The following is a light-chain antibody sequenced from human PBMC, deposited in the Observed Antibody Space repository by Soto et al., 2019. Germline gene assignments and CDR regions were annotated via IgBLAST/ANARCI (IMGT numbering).Light chain of an antibody. CDR1: QSVSSSY. V-gene: IGKV3-20*01. Sequence: EIVLTQSPGTLSLSPGERATLSCRASQSVSSSYLAWYQQKPGQAPRPLIYGASSRATGIPDRFSGSGSGTDFTLTSSRLEPEDLAVYYCHQYDSSPLTFGGGTKVEIK. J-gene: IGKJ4*01. CDR3: HQYDSSPLT. CDR2: GAS.